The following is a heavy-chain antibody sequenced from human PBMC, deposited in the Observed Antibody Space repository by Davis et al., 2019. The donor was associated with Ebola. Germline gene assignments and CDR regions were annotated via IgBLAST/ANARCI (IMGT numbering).Heavy chain of an antibody. CDR1: GGSISGSSYY. Sequence: SETLSLTCTVSGGSISGSSYYWGWIRQPPGKGLEWIGSIYYSGSTYYNPSLKSRVTISVDTSKNQFSLKLSSVTAADTAVYYCAKDKFPLRYFDTLGMDVWGQGTTVTVSS. J-gene: IGHJ6*02. D-gene: IGHD3-9*01. CDR2: IYYSGST. V-gene: IGHV4-39*02. CDR3: AKDKFPLRYFDTLGMDV.